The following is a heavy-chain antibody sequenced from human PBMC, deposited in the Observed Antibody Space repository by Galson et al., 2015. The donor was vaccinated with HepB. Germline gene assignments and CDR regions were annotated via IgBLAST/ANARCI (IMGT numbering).Heavy chain of an antibody. D-gene: IGHD3-22*01. CDR2: TSSSSSYI. J-gene: IGHJ6*02. CDR1: GFTFSSYS. V-gene: IGHV3-21*01. Sequence: SLRLSCAASGFTFSSYSMNWVRQAPGKGLEWVSSTSSSSSYIYYSDSVNGRFNISRDNAKNSLYLQMNSLRAEDTAVYYCAISYDSSGYYFLGSYYYYYGMDVWGQGTTVTVSS. CDR3: AISYDSSGYYFLGSYYYYYGMDV.